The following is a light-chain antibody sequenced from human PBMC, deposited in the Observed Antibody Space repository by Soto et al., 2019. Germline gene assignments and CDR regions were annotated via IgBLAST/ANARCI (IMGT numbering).Light chain of an antibody. J-gene: IGLJ3*02. CDR1: SSDVGGYNY. Sequence: QSALTQPASVSGSPGQSITISCTGTSSDVGGYNYVSWYQQHPGKAPKVMIYEVSNRPSGVSNRFSGSKSGNTASLTISGLQAEDEADYSCSSYTSSSTWVFGGGTKVTVL. CDR2: EVS. V-gene: IGLV2-14*01. CDR3: SSYTSSSTWV.